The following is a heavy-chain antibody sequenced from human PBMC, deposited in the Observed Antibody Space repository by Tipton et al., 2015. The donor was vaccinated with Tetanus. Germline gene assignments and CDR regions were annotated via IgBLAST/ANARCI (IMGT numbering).Heavy chain of an antibody. V-gene: IGHV5-51*01. J-gene: IGHJ5*02. CDR2: IFPGASGV. CDR3: ARHGWATLYSWFDP. CDR1: GYNFATFW. Sequence: VQLVQSGAEVKKPGESLNISCKASGYNFATFWIGWVRQKPGKGLEWMGIIFPGASGVRYSPTFEGQVTITADRSTTTAYLQWDRLKVSDTAIYYCARHGWATLYSWFDPWGQGTLVTVSS. D-gene: IGHD3-10*01.